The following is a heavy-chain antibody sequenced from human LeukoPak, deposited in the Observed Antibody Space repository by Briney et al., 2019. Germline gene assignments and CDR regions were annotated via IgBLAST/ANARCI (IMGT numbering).Heavy chain of an antibody. J-gene: IGHJ4*02. V-gene: IGHV3-23*01. CDR2: ISGSGGST. Sequence: PGRSLRLSCAASGFTFSSYAMHWVRQAPGKGLEWVSAISGSGGSTYYADSVKGRFTISRDNSKNTLYLQMNSLRAEDTAVYYCAKGGDGYHTRGYYFDYWGQGTLVTVSS. CDR3: AKGGDGYHTRGYYFDY. CDR1: GFTFSSYA. D-gene: IGHD5-24*01.